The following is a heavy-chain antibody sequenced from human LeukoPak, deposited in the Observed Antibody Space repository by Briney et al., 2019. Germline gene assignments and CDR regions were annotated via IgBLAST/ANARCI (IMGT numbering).Heavy chain of an antibody. D-gene: IGHD6-13*01. CDR2: ISSNGGST. V-gene: IGHV3-64*01. CDR1: GFTFSSYG. J-gene: IGHJ4*02. Sequence: GGSLRLSCAASGFTFSSYGMHWVRQAPGKGLEYVSAISSNGGSTYYANSVKGRFTISRDNSKNTLYLQMGSLRAEDMAVYYCASLGSSWYGLSSDYWGQGTLVTVSS. CDR3: ASLGSSWYGLSSDY.